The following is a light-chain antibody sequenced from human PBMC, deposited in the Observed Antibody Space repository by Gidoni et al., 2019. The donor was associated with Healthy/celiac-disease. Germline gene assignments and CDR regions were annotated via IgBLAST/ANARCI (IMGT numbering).Light chain of an antibody. CDR1: QSVSSN. CDR2: GAS. V-gene: IGKV3-15*01. CDR3: QQYNNWPRGR. J-gene: IGKJ1*01. Sequence: VITQSPATLSVSPGERATLSCRARQSVSSNLAWYQQKPGQAPRLLIYGASTRATGIPARVSGSGSGTEFNLTISSLQSEDFAVYYCQQYNNWPRGRFGQGTKVEIK.